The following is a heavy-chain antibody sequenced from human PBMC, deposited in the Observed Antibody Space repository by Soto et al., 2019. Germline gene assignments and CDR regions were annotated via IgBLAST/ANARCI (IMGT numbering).Heavy chain of an antibody. CDR3: AKSPLYDSIGHNTDQEDDY. Sequence: QVQLVESGGGVVQPGRSLRLSCAASGFTFSSYGMHWVRQAPGKGLEWVAVISYYGSNKYYADYVKCRFTNYRDNSNKTLYPQIHCQRAEETAVYYCAKSPLYDSIGHNTDQEDDYWGKGTLVTASS. CDR2: ISYYGSNK. D-gene: IGHD3-22*01. CDR1: GFTFSSYG. V-gene: IGHV3-30*18. J-gene: IGHJ4*02.